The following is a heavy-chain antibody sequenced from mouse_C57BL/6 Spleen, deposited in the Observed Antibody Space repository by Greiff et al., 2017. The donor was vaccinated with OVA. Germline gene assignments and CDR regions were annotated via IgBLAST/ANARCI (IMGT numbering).Heavy chain of an antibody. J-gene: IGHJ4*01. V-gene: IGHV1-80*01. D-gene: IGHD2-4*01. CDR1: FSPFRRSC. Sequence: QVQLQPSWPSLFQPGASVPLSFTASFSPFRRSCLSCLSPRPVKDLEWIGQMNPGEGETNYNGKYKGKDTLTADKSSSTAYMQLSSLTSEDSAVYFCAREGIYYDYEWRAMDYWGQGTSVTVSS. CDR3: AREGIYYDYEWRAMDY. CDR2: MNPGEGET.